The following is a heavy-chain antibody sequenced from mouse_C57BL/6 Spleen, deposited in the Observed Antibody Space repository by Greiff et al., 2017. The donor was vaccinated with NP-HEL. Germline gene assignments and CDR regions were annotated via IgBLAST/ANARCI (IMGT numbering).Heavy chain of an antibody. CDR2: IYPGDGDT. CDR1: GYAFSSSW. CDR3: AKELGLDY. Sequence: QVQLQQSGPELVKPGASVKISCKASGYAFSSSWMNWVKQRPEKGLEWIGRIYPGDGDTNYNGKFKGKATLTADKSSSTAYMQLSSLTSEDSAVYFCAKELGLDYWGQGTTLTVSS. D-gene: IGHD4-1*01. J-gene: IGHJ2*01. V-gene: IGHV1-82*01.